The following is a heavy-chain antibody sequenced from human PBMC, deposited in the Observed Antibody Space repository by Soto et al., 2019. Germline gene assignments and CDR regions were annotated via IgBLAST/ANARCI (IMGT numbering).Heavy chain of an antibody. D-gene: IGHD6-13*01. CDR1: GFTFTNYA. CDR2: SSGSGSGGST. J-gene: IGHJ4*02. Sequence: GGSLRLSCAASGFTFTNYAMAWVRQAPGKGLEWVSISSGSGSGGSTNYADSVKGRFTISRDNSKNTLYLQMNSLRVEDTAVYYCAKWGRWVQEAAGTGLDYWGQGTLVTVSS. CDR3: AKWGRWVQEAAGTGLDY. V-gene: IGHV3-23*01.